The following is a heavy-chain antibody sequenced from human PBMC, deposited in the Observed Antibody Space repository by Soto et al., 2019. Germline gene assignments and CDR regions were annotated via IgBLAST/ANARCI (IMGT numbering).Heavy chain of an antibody. CDR3: ARVCSGGSCYLDYYYYGMDV. Sequence: SVKVSCKASGGTFSSYAISWVRQAPGQGLEWMGGIIPIFGTANYARKFQGRVTITADESTSTAYMELSSLRSEDTAVYYCARVCSGGSCYLDYYYYGMDVWGQGTTVTVSS. D-gene: IGHD2-15*01. J-gene: IGHJ6*02. CDR2: IIPIFGTA. CDR1: GGTFSSYA. V-gene: IGHV1-69*13.